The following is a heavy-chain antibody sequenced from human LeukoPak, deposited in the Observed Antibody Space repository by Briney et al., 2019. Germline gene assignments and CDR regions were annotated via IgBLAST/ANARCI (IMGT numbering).Heavy chain of an antibody. V-gene: IGHV4-59*08. D-gene: IGHD6-13*01. CDR2: IHYSGST. J-gene: IGHJ4*02. CDR3: ARCAAAGLFDY. Sequence: SETLSLTCTVSGGSISSYYWTWIRQPPGKELEWIGYIHYSGSTNYNPSLRSRVTISVDTSKNQFSLKLSSVTAADTAVYYCARCAAAGLFDYWGQGTLVTVSS. CDR1: GGSISSYY.